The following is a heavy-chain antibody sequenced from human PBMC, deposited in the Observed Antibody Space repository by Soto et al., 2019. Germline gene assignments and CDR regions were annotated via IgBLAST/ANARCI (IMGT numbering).Heavy chain of an antibody. Sequence: QLQLQESGPGLVKPSETLSLTCTVSGGSISGSTYYWGWIRQPPGKGLEYIGSTYYSGRTYYNPSLKSRITVSVDTSTNQFSLNLNSVTAADTAVYYCARHGSGSQYPSDHWGQGTLVPVSS. V-gene: IGHV4-39*01. CDR2: TYYSGRT. D-gene: IGHD3-10*01. J-gene: IGHJ4*02. CDR1: GGSISGSTYY. CDR3: ARHGSGSQYPSDH.